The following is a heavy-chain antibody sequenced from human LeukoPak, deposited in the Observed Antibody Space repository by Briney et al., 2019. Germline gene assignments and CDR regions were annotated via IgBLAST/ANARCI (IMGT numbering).Heavy chain of an antibody. D-gene: IGHD6-19*01. CDR3: ATAEWLVRGFDY. Sequence: GASVKVSCKASGGTFSSYAISWVRQAPGQGLEWMGRIIPILGIANYAQKFQGRVTITADKSTSTAYMELSSLRSEDTAVYYCATAEWLVRGFDYWGQGTLVTVSS. CDR2: IIPILGIA. J-gene: IGHJ4*02. CDR1: GGTFSSYA. V-gene: IGHV1-69*04.